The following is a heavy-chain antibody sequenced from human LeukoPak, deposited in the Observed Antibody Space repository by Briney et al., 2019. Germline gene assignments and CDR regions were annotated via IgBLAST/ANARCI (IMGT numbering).Heavy chain of an antibody. CDR2: IYYSGST. J-gene: IGHJ4*02. Sequence: SETLSLTCTVSGGSISSHYWSWIRQPLGKGLEWIGYIYYSGSTNYNPSLKSRVTISVDTSKNQFSLKLSSVTAADTAVYYCAREGSSSSSFDYWGQGTLVTVSS. D-gene: IGHD6-6*01. CDR1: GGSISSHY. CDR3: AREGSSSSSFDY. V-gene: IGHV4-59*11.